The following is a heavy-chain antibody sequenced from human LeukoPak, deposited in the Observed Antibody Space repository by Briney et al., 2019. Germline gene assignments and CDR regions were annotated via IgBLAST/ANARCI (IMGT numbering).Heavy chain of an antibody. D-gene: IGHD3-22*01. CDR1: GFTFSSYW. J-gene: IGHJ4*02. CDR3: ARALHDSSGYYFDY. CDR2: IRQDLSEK. V-gene: IGHV3-7*01. Sequence: GGSLRLSCAASGFTFSSYWMSWVRQAPGKGLEGVGNIRQDLSEKYYVDSVKGRFTTSRDNAKNSLYLQMNSLRAEDTAVYYCARALHDSSGYYFDYWGQGTLVTVSS.